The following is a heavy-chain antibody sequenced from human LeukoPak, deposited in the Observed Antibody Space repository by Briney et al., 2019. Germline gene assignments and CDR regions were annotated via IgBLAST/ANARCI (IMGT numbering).Heavy chain of an antibody. Sequence: SETLSLTCTVSGYSISSGYYWGWIRQPPGKGLEWIGSIYHSGSTYYNPSLKSRVTISVDTSKNQFSLKLSSVTAADTAVYYCARSWAYALGYCYYMDVWGKGTPVTVSS. CDR3: ARSWAYALGYCYYMDV. J-gene: IGHJ6*03. CDR1: GYSISSGYY. V-gene: IGHV4-38-2*02. D-gene: IGHD2-2*01. CDR2: IYHSGST.